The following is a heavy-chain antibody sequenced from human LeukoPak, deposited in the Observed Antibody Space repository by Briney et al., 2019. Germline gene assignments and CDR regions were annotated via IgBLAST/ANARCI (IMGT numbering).Heavy chain of an antibody. V-gene: IGHV1-69*04. J-gene: IGHJ4*02. D-gene: IGHD6-13*01. CDR1: GYTFIAYY. CDR3: ARDGGSSWPLFDY. CDR2: IIPILGIA. Sequence: SVKVSCKASGYTFIAYYMHWVRQAPGQGLEWMGRIIPILGIANYAQKFQGRVTITADKSTSTAYMELSSLRSEDTAVYYCARDGGSSWPLFDYWGQGTLVTVSS.